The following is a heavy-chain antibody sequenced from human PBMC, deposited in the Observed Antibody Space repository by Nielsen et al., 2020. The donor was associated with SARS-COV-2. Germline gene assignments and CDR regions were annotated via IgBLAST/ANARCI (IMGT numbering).Heavy chain of an antibody. Sequence: GGSLRLSCKGSGYIFTSYWIGWVRQMPGKGLEWMGIIYPGDSDTRYSPSFQGQVTISADKSISTAYLQWSSLKASDTAMYYCARLYYGSGSYGLLAYYYGMDVWGQGTTVTVSS. CDR3: ARLYYGSGSYGLLAYYYGMDV. D-gene: IGHD3-10*01. J-gene: IGHJ6*02. CDR2: IYPGDSDT. CDR1: GYIFTSYW. V-gene: IGHV5-51*01.